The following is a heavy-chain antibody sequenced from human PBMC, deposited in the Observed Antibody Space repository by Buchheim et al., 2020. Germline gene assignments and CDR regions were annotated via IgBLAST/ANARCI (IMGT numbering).Heavy chain of an antibody. CDR3: AKDRGKAYYYYGMDV. V-gene: IGHV3-30*18. CDR1: EFTFSSHG. J-gene: IGHJ6*02. D-gene: IGHD1-26*01. Sequence: QVQLVESGGGVVQPGRSLRLSCAASEFTFSSHGMHWVRQAPGKGLEWVAVISYDGSNKYYADSVKGRFTISRDNSKNTLYLQMNSLRAEDTAVYYCAKDRGKAYYYYGMDVWGQGTT. CDR2: ISYDGSNK.